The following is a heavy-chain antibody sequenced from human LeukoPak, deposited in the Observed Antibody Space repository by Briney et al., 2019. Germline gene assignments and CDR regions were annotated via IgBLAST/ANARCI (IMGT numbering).Heavy chain of an antibody. CDR3: ARGYSPSMSGSVWYDAFDI. J-gene: IGHJ3*02. V-gene: IGHV3-7*01. CDR1: GFTLSNSW. Sequence: GGSLRLSCVASGFTLSNSWMTWVRQVPGKGLEWVANINQDENKKDYVDSVKGRFTVSRDNAKNSLYLQMNNLRADDTAIYYCARGYSPSMSGSVWYDAFDIWGLGTMVTVSS. CDR2: INQDENKK. D-gene: IGHD6-19*01.